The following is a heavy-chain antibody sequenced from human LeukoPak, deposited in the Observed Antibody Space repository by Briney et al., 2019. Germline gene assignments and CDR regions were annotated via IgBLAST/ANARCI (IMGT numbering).Heavy chain of an antibody. CDR2: IYYSGST. CDR3: ARDRSSAVAGYHFDT. D-gene: IGHD6-19*01. CDR1: GGSISSYY. V-gene: IGHV4-59*01. Sequence: SETLSLTRTVSGGSISSYYWSWIRQPPGKGLEWIGYIYYSGSTNYNPSLKSRVTISVDTSKNQFSLKLSSVTAADTAVYYCARDRSSAVAGYHFDTWGQGTLVTVSS. J-gene: IGHJ4*02.